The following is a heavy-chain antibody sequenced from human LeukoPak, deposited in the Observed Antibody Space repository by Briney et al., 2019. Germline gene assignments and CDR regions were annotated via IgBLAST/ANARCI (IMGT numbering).Heavy chain of an antibody. CDR1: GFTFSSYG. V-gene: IGHV3-23*01. CDR2: ISGSGGST. Sequence: GSLRLSCAASGFTFSSYGMHWVRQAPGKGLEWVSAISGSGGSTYYADSVKGRFTISRDNSKNTLYLQMNSLRAEDTAVYYCAKSPHYYDSSGYYNPTAYYFDYWGQGTLVTVSS. D-gene: IGHD3-22*01. J-gene: IGHJ4*02. CDR3: AKSPHYYDSSGYYNPTAYYFDY.